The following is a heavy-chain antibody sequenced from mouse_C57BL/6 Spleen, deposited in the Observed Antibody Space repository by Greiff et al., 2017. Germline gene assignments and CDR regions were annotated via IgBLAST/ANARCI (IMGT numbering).Heavy chain of an antibody. V-gene: IGHV1-64*01. D-gene: IGHD1-1*01. CDR1: GYTFTSYW. J-gene: IGHJ2*01. Sequence: QVQLQQPGAELVKPGASVKLSCKASGYTFTSYWMHWVKQRPGQGLEWIGMIHPNSGSTNYNEKFKSKATLTVDKSSSTAYMQLSSLTSEDSAVYYCARDWDYHGSSWRFDYWGQGTTLTVSS. CDR3: ARDWDYHGSSWRFDY. CDR2: IHPNSGST.